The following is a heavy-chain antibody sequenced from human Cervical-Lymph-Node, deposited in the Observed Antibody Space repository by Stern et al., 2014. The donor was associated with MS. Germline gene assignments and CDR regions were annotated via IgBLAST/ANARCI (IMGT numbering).Heavy chain of an antibody. CDR3: ASEAG. Sequence: VQLVESGGGVVQPGTSLRLSCAASGFTFSSYDINWVRQAPGKGLEWVAVIYYDGTIKSYADSVEGRFTISRDNAKSTVYLQMAGLRDDDTGVYYCASEAGWGQGARVTVSS. D-gene: IGHD6-19*01. J-gene: IGHJ4*02. CDR2: IYYDGTIK. CDR1: GFTFSSYD. V-gene: IGHV3-33*01.